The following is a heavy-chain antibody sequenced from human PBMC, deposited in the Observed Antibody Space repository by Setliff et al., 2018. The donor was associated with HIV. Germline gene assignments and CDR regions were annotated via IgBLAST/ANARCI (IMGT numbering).Heavy chain of an antibody. CDR3: ARRLSNSLDY. V-gene: IGHV1-2*02. CDR1: GYTFTGYF. CDR2: ISPNTGDT. J-gene: IGHJ4*02. D-gene: IGHD7-27*01. Sequence: ASVKVSCKASGYTFTGYFMHWVRQAPGQGLEWMGWISPNTGDTNIPQRFQGRVTMTRDTSINTAYMELSRLRSDDTAVYYCARRLSNSLDYWGQGTLVTVSS.